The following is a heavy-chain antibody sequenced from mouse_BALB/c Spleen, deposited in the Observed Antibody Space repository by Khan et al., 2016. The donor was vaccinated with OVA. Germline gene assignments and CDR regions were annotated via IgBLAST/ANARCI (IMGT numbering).Heavy chain of an antibody. CDR1: GYTFTSFY. J-gene: IGHJ3*01. CDR2: INHHNGGT. Sequence: QVQLQQSGAELVKPGASVKLSCKASGYTFTSFYINWVKQRPGQGLEWIGEINHHNGGTIFNEKFKSKATLTVDESSSTAYLELSSLTSEDSAVFYYSGGGYGSPFDYWGQGTLVTVSA. D-gene: IGHD1-1*01. CDR3: SGGGYGSPFDY. V-gene: IGHV1S81*02.